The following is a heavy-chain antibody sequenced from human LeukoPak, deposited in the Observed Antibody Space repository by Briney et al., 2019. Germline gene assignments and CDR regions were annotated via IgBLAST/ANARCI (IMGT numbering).Heavy chain of an antibody. CDR2: IIPSFGTV. J-gene: IGHJ4*02. D-gene: IGHD5-18*01. V-gene: IGHV1-69*01. CDR1: GTTFRSYA. Sequence: SVKVTCKASGTTFRSYAINWVRQAPGQGLEWMGAIIPSFGTVKYAQKFQGRVTMTADESTSTAYMDLNYLRSDDTAVYFCARATSANEYSYGFHFDYWGQGTLVTVSS. CDR3: ARATSANEYSYGFHFDY.